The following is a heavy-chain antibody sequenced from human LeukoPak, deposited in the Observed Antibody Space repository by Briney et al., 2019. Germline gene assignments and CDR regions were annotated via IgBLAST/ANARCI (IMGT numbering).Heavy chain of an antibody. Sequence: SVKVSCKASGGTLSSYAISWVRQAPGQGLEWMGGIIPIFGTANYAQKFQGRVTITTDESTSTAYMELSSLRSEDTAVYYCARATVTTLYYYYYMDVWGKGTTVTVSS. V-gene: IGHV1-69*05. CDR2: IIPIFGTA. J-gene: IGHJ6*03. CDR1: GGTLSSYA. CDR3: ARATVTTLYYYYYMDV. D-gene: IGHD4-11*01.